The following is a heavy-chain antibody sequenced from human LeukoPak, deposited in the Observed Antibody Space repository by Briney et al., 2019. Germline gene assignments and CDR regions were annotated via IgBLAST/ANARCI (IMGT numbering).Heavy chain of an antibody. D-gene: IGHD5-18*01. CDR1: GFTFDDYA. CDR3: AKDRVGGYSYNNWFDP. V-gene: IGHV3-43*02. J-gene: IGHJ5*02. CDR2: ISGDGGNR. Sequence: GGSLRLSCAASGFTFDDYAMHWVRQTPGKGLEWVSLISGDGGNRYYADAVKGRFTISRDNSKNSLYLQMNSLRTEDTALYYCAKDRVGGYSYNNWFDPWGQGTLVTVSS.